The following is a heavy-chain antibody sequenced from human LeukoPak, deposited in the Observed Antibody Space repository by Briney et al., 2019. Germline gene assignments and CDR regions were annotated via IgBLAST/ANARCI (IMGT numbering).Heavy chain of an antibody. CDR3: ARDYGYSSAADAFDI. V-gene: IGHV4-38-2*01. CDR2: ICYSGST. J-gene: IGHJ3*02. CDR1: GDSISSGYC. Sequence: SETLSLTCAVSGDSISSGYCWGWIRQTPGKGLEWIGSICYSGSTYYNPSLKGRVTISVDTSKNQFSLKLKSVTAADTAVYYCARDYGYSSAADAFDIWGQGTMVTVSS. D-gene: IGHD6-19*01.